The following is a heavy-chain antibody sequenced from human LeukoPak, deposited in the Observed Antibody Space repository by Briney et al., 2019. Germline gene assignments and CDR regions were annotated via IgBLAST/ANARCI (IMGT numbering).Heavy chain of an antibody. CDR3: ARSAYAPFDY. D-gene: IGHD2-2*01. CDR2: IYYSGST. J-gene: IGHJ4*02. Sequence: SETLSLTCTGSGGSISSYYWSWIRQPPGKGLEWIGYIYYSGSTNYNPSLKSRVTISVDTSKNQFSLKLSSVTAADTAVYYCARSAYAPFDYWGQGTLVTVSS. CDR1: GGSISSYY. V-gene: IGHV4-59*01.